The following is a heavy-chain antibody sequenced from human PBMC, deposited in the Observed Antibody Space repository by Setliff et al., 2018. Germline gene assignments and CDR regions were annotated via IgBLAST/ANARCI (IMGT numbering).Heavy chain of an antibody. D-gene: IGHD6-19*01. CDR1: GYSFSESI. CDR3: ARRPIALAGYRKGAFDI. CDR2: VSTYNGDT. J-gene: IGHJ3*02. Sequence: ASVKVSCKASGYSFSESIVSWVRQAPGQGLEWMGWVSTYNGDTKYAQNFRGRVTMTTDMSTSTVYMELRTLRSDDTAVYFCARRPIALAGYRKGAFDIWGQGTMVTVSS. V-gene: IGHV1-18*01.